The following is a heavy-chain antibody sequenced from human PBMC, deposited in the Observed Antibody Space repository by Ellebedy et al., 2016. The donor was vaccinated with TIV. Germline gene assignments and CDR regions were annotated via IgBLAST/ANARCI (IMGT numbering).Heavy chain of an antibody. J-gene: IGHJ4*02. V-gene: IGHV1-18*01. CDR3: ARDPPHPTAVGGSGRYFDY. CDR1: GYTFTDYG. D-gene: IGHD6-19*01. CDR2: ISAYSGHT. Sequence: AASVKVSCKASGYTFTDYGFDWVRQAPGQGLEWMGWISAYSGHTNYAQKLQGRVTMTTDTSTSTAYMERRSLSSDDTAIYYCARDPPHPTAVGGSGRYFDYWGQGTLVTVSS.